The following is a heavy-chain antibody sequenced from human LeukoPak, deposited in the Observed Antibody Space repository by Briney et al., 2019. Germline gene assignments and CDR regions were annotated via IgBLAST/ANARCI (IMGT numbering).Heavy chain of an antibody. V-gene: IGHV3-23*01. CDR1: GFTFNTYA. D-gene: IGHD4-11*01. CDR2: ISGFGNNT. J-gene: IGHJ4*02. Sequence: GGSLRLSCAASGFTFNTYAMNWVRQPPGKGLEWVSVISGFGNNTFYADSVKGRFTISRDNFQRTVYLQMNSLRAEDTAVYYCAKDAQRGFDYSNSLDKWGQGTLVTVSS. CDR3: AKDAQRGFDYSNSLDK.